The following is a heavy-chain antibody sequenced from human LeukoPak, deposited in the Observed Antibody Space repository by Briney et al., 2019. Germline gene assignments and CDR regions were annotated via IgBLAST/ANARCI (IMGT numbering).Heavy chain of an antibody. D-gene: IGHD3-22*01. CDR3: TTADSSGRFLIDY. Sequence: GGSLRLSCATSGFTFSSYAMNWARQAPGKGLEWVGRIKSKTDGGTADYAAPVKGRFTISRDDSKNTLYLQMNSLKTEDTAVYYCTTADSSGRFLIDYWGQGTLVTDSS. CDR1: GFTFSSYA. J-gene: IGHJ4*02. CDR2: IKSKTDGGTA. V-gene: IGHV3-15*07.